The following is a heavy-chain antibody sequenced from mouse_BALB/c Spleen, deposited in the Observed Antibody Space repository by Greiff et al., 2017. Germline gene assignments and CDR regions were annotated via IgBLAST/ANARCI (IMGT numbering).Heavy chain of an antibody. V-gene: IGHV2-2*02. CDR2: IWSGGST. CDR1: GFSLTSYG. CDR3: ASSYYGNYDFDY. D-gene: IGHD2-10*01. Sequence: QVQLKESGPGLVQPSQSLSITCTVSGFSLTSYGVHWVRQSPGKGLEWLGVIWSGGSTDYNAAFISRLSISKDNSKSQVFFKMNSLQANDTAIYYCASSYYGNYDFDYWGQGTTLTVSS. J-gene: IGHJ2*01.